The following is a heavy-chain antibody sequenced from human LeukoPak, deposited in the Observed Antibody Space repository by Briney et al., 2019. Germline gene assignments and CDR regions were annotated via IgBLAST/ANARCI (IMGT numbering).Heavy chain of an antibody. CDR2: VSYTGST. CDR1: GGSISSYY. J-gene: IGHJ4*02. D-gene: IGHD4-17*01. CDR3: ASVPIVYGDYGYYFDY. V-gene: IGHV4-59*08. Sequence: SETLSLTCTVSGGSISSYYWSWIRQPAGKGLEWIGDVSYTGSTSYNPSLKSRVTISVVTSKNQFSLRLSSVTAADTAVYYCASVPIVYGDYGYYFDYWGQGTLVTVSS.